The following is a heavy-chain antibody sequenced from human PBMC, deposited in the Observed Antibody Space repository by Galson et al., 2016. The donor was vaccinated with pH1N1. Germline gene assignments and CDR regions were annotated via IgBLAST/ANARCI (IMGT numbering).Heavy chain of an antibody. V-gene: IGHV1-69*13. CDR1: GGTFGGYG. J-gene: IGHJ2*01. CDR2: IIPIFNTA. Sequence: SVKVSCKASGGTFGGYGINWVRQAPGQGLEWMGGIIPIFNTAKYAQNFQGRVTITADESTTTAYMELSSLRSEDTAVYYCAREDYYDTDLSDWYFDLWGRGTLLTVSS. D-gene: IGHD3-22*01. CDR3: AREDYYDTDLSDWYFDL.